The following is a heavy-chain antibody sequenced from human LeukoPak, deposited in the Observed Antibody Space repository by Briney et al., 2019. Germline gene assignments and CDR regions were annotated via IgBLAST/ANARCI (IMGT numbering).Heavy chain of an antibody. CDR2: IYYSGRT. CDR3: AREGTSYSYYGIDP. Sequence: PSETLSLTCTVSGGSISFYHWSWIRQAPGKGLEWIGYIYYSGRTNYNPSLKSRITISVDASKNQFSLKLSSVTAADTAVYYCAREGTSYSYYGIDPWGQGTLVTVSS. CDR1: GGSISFYH. J-gene: IGHJ5*02. D-gene: IGHD2-15*01. V-gene: IGHV4-59*01.